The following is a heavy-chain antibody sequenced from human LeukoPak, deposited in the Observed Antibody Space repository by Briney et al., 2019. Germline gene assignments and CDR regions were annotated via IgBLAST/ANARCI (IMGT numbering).Heavy chain of an antibody. CDR3: ARKSLATRAMDF. J-gene: IGHJ4*02. V-gene: IGHV3-23*01. CDR2: ISHGDGST. D-gene: IGHD6-6*01. CDR1: GFTFSSFA. Sequence: GGSLRLSCAASGFTFSSFAMNWVRQVPGKGLEWVSAISHGDGSTFYADSVKGRFIISRDNSNNTLYLQMNSLSAEDTSIYYCARKSLATRAMDFWGQGTLVTVSS.